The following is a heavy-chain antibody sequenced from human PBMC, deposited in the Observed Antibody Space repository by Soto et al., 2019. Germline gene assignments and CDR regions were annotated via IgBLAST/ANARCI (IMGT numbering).Heavy chain of an antibody. V-gene: IGHV1-3*01. J-gene: IGHJ4*02. Sequence: ASVKVSCKASGYTFTSYAMHWVRQAPGQRLEWMGWFNAGNGNTKYSQKFQGRVTITRDTSASTAYMELSSLRSEDTAVYYCARFRSEYPGYYFDYWGQGTLVTVSS. CDR1: GYTFTSYA. CDR3: ARFRSEYPGYYFDY. CDR2: FNAGNGNT.